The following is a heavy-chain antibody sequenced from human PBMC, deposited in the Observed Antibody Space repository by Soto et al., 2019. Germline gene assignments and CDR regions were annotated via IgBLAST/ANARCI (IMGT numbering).Heavy chain of an antibody. CDR3: AREFRDDFSWGGWFDP. J-gene: IGHJ5*02. CDR2: IGTAGDT. CDR1: GFTFSSYD. D-gene: IGHD3-3*01. Sequence: PGGSLRLSCAASGFTFSSYDMHWVRQATGKGLEWVSAIGTAGDTYYPGSVKGRFTISRENAKNSLYLQMNSLRAEDTAVYYCAREFRDDFSWGGWFDPWGQGTLVTVSS. V-gene: IGHV3-13*01.